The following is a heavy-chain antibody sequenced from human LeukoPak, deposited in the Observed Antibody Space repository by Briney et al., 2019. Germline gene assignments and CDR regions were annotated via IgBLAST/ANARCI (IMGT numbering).Heavy chain of an antibody. J-gene: IGHJ4*02. CDR2: IYSGGST. Sequence: GGSLRLSCAASGFTVSSNYMSWVRQAPGKGLEWVSVIYSGGSTYYADSVKGRFTISRDNSKNTLYLQMNSLRAEDTAIYYCAKELSEVATISPFDFWGQGTLVTVSS. V-gene: IGHV3-66*01. CDR1: GFTVSSNY. CDR3: AKELSEVATISPFDF. D-gene: IGHD5-24*01.